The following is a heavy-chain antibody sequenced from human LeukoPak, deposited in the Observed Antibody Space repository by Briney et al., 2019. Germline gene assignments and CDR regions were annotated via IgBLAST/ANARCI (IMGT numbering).Heavy chain of an antibody. J-gene: IGHJ4*02. CDR2: INHSGST. CDR1: GGSFSGYY. D-gene: IGHD3-22*01. Sequence: SEALSLTCAVYGGSFSGYYWSWIRQPPGKGLEWIGEINHSGSTNYNPSLKSRVTISVDTSKNQFSLKLSSVTAADTAVYYCARRPHYYDSSGYPNWGQGTLVTVSS. CDR3: ARRPHYYDSSGYPN. V-gene: IGHV4-34*01.